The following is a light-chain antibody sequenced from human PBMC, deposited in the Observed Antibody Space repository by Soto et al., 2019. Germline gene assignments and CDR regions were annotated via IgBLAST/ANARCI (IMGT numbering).Light chain of an antibody. J-gene: IGKJ5*01. Sequence: EIVLTQSPDTLSLSPVERALLSCSASQSFSSIYLAWYQQKPGQAPRLLIYDASSRATGIPDRFSGSGSGTDFSFTISSLQPEDSATYYCQQYDNLPITIGQRTRLEIK. CDR1: QSFSSIY. V-gene: IGKV3-20*01. CDR3: QQYDNLPIT. CDR2: DAS.